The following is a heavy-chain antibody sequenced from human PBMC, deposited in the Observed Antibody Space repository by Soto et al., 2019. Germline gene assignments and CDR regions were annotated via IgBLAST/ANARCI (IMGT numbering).Heavy chain of an antibody. V-gene: IGHV4-61*01. CDR1: GDSVTSGSHY. J-gene: IGHJ4*02. Sequence: SETLSLTCTVSGDSVTSGSHYWSWIRQPPGKGLEYIGYIFYSKSTSYHPSLKSRVTISVDTSKNQFSMKLSSVPAADTAVYYCATHPRKRITMVRGDPPVDYWGQGTLVTVSS. CDR2: IFYSKST. D-gene: IGHD3-10*01. CDR3: ATHPRKRITMVRGDPPVDY.